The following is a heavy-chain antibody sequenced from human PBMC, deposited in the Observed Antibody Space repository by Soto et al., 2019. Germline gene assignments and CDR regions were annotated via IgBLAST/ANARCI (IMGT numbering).Heavy chain of an antibody. J-gene: IGHJ4*02. CDR2: IYYSGST. CDR1: GGSISSGGYY. CDR3: ASLKRGYSYGYFDY. D-gene: IGHD5-18*01. V-gene: IGHV4-31*03. Sequence: ASETLSLTCTVSGGSISSGGYYWSCIRQHPGKGLEWIGYIYYSGSTYYNPSLKSRVTISVDTSKNQFSLKLSSVTAADTAVYYCASLKRGYSYGYFDYWGQGTLVTVSS.